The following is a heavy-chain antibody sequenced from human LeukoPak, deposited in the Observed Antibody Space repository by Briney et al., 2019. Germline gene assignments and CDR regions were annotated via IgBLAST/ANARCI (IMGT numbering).Heavy chain of an antibody. CDR1: GGSISSYY. D-gene: IGHD6-19*01. V-gene: IGHV4-4*07. CDR2: IYSSGST. J-gene: IGHJ4*02. Sequence: SETLSPTCTVSGGSISSYYWSWIRQPAGKGLEWIGRIYSSGSTNYNPSLKSRVTVSVDTSKNQFSLKLSSVTAADTAVYYCARGPRSSDWYSIDYWGRGTLVTVSS. CDR3: ARGPRSSDWYSIDY.